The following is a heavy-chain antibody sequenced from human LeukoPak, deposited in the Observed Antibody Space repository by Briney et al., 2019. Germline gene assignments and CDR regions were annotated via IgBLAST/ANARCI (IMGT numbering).Heavy chain of an antibody. CDR1: GFTFGDNA. Sequence: GGSLRLSCTASGFTFGDNAMSWFRQAPGKGLEWVSFIRGKVYGGTTEYAASVKGRFTISRDDSKSIAYPQMNSLKIEDTAVYYCTRGPWGDYWGQGTLVTVSS. CDR2: IRGKVYGGTT. J-gene: IGHJ4*02. D-gene: IGHD7-27*01. CDR3: TRGPWGDY. V-gene: IGHV3-49*03.